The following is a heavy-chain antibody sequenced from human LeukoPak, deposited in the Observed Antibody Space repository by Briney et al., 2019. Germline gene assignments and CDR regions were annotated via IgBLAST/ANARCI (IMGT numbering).Heavy chain of an antibody. V-gene: IGHV3-48*03. CDR3: ARVGYSYGFFDY. D-gene: IGHD5-18*01. Sequence: GGSLRLSCAASGFTFSSYEMNWVRQAPGKGLEWVSYISSSGSTIYYADSVKGRFTISRDNAKNSLYLQMNSLRAEDTAVYYCARVGYSYGFFDYWGQGTLVTVSS. J-gene: IGHJ4*02. CDR1: GFTFSSYE. CDR2: ISSSGSTI.